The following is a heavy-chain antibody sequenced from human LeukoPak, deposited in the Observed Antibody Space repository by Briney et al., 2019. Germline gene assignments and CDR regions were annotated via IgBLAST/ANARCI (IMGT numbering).Heavy chain of an antibody. CDR3: ARDGDYSSDYYYYYMDV. V-gene: IGHV4-34*01. CDR2: ISHRGRS. CDR1: GGSFSGYY. Sequence: SETLSLTCAVYGGSFSGYYWSWIRQPPGKGLEWIGEISHRGRSNYNPSLKSRVTISVDTSKNQFSLKLSSVTAADTAVYYCARDGDYSSDYYYYYMDVWGKGTTVTVSS. J-gene: IGHJ6*03. D-gene: IGHD4-11*01.